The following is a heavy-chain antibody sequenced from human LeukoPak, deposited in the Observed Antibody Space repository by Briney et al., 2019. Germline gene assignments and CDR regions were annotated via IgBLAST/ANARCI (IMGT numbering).Heavy chain of an antibody. Sequence: GGSLRLSCAASGFTFSSYGMHWVRQAPGKGLEWVAYIQYDRSNEQYAHSVKGRFRISRDNSKNILYLQMNSLRAEDTAVYYCARRGNKSYYYDSSGYRFDYWGQGTLVTVSS. CDR1: GFTFSSYG. D-gene: IGHD3-22*01. CDR3: ARRGNKSYYYDSSGYRFDY. V-gene: IGHV3-30*19. CDR2: IQYDRSNE. J-gene: IGHJ4*02.